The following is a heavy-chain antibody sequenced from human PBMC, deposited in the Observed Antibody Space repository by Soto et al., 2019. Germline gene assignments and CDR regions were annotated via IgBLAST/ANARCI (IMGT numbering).Heavy chain of an antibody. J-gene: IGHJ5*02. CDR3: ARGDYSSSSFPPFDP. CDR1: GYTFTRYY. V-gene: IGHV1-46*01. D-gene: IGHD6-6*01. CDR2: INPDGGIT. Sequence: VQLVQSGGEVKKPGASVKVSCKASGYTFTRYYIHWVRQAPGQGPEWMGRINPDGGITTYAQNFNGRVTMTRDTSASTVYMELSSLTFEDTAMYYCARGDYSSSSFPPFDPWGQGTLVTVSS.